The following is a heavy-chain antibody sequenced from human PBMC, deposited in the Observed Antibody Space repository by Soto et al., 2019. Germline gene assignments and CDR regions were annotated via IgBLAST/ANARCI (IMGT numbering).Heavy chain of an antibody. D-gene: IGHD6-19*01. J-gene: IGHJ6*02. CDR3: ARDGSSCRGYYYYGMDR. CDR2: IIPIFGTA. CDR1: GGTFSSYA. Sequence: QVQLVQSGAEVKKPGSSVKVSCKASGGTFSSYAISWVRQAPGQGLEWMGGIIPIFGTANYAQKFQGRVTITADESTSTAYMEVSSPESEDTAVYYCARDGSSCRGYYYYGMDRWGQGTTVTVSS. V-gene: IGHV1-69*01.